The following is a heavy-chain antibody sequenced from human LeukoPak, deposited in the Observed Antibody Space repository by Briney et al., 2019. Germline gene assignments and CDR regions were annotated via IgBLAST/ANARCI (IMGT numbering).Heavy chain of an antibody. V-gene: IGHV4-34*01. CDR3: ARDTAFDY. D-gene: IGHD5-18*01. J-gene: IGHJ4*02. Sequence: SETLSLTCVVSGGSVHRSFWTWVRQPPGKGLEWIGEINHSGSTNYNPSLKSRVTISVDTSKNQFSLKLRSVTAADTAVYYCARDTAFDYWGQGTLVTVSS. CDR2: INHSGST. CDR1: GGSVHRSF.